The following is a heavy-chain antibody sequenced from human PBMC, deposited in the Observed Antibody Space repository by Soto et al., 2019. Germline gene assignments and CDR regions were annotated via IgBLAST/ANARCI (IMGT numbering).Heavy chain of an antibody. CDR3: ARDLWGYCGTDCYPLDV. J-gene: IGHJ6*02. D-gene: IGHD2-21*02. CDR2: MYNTGST. V-gene: IGHV4-59*01. Sequence: QVQLQESGPGLVKPSETLSLTCTVSGGSISGYYWSWIRQPPGKGLEWIGYMYNTGSTVYNPSFKRRVTISVDXSXNXFSLKLNSVTAADTAVYYCARDLWGYCGTDCYPLDVWGQGTTVTVSS. CDR1: GGSISGYY.